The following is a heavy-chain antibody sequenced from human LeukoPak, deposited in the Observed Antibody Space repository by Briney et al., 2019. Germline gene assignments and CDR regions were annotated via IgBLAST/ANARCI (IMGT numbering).Heavy chain of an antibody. CDR2: NIPIFGTA. Sequence: VKVSCKASGGTFSSYAISWVRQAPGQGLEWMGGNIPIFGTANYAQKFQGRVTITADESTSTAYMELSSLRSEDTAVYYCARIRPHPANHPDWYFDLWGRGTLVTVSS. CDR3: ARIRPHPANHPDWYFDL. CDR1: GGTFSSYA. J-gene: IGHJ2*01. D-gene: IGHD1-14*01. V-gene: IGHV1-69*13.